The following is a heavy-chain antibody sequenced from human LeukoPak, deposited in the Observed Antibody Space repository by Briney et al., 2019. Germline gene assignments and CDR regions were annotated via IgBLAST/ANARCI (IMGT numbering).Heavy chain of an antibody. D-gene: IGHD5-18*01. J-gene: IGHJ4*02. CDR2: ISSSSSYI. CDR3: ARYTAFDY. Sequence: PGGSLRLSCAASGFLLDDYEYNWVRQAPGKGLEWVSSISSSSSYIYYADSVKGRFTISRDNAKNSLYLQMNSLRAEDTAVYYCARYTAFDYWGQGTLVTVSS. CDR1: GFLLDDYE. V-gene: IGHV3-21*01.